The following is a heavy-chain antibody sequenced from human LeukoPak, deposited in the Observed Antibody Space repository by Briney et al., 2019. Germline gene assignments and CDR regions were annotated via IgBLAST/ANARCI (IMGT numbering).Heavy chain of an antibody. J-gene: IGHJ4*02. CDR3: ARGNSGYYRNTKFDY. V-gene: IGHV3-20*04. D-gene: IGHD3-22*01. CDR2: INWNGGST. Sequence: GGSLRLSCAASGFTFDDYGMSWVRQAPGKGLEWVSGINWNGGSTGYADSVKGRFTISRDNAKNSLYLLMNSLRAEDTALYYCARGNSGYYRNTKFDYWGQGTLVTVSS. CDR1: GFTFDDYG.